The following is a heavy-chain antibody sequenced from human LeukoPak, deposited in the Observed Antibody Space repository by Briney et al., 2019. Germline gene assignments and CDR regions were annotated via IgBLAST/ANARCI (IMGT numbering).Heavy chain of an antibody. CDR3: ARGGVPPSMSEVGYYYYMDV. Sequence: SVKVSCKASGGSLSGFVISWVRQAPGQGLEWMGRIVPLDDITNSAEKFQGRVTITTDESTSTAYMELSSLRSEDTAVYYCARGGVPPSMSEVGYYYYMDVWGKGTMVTVSS. J-gene: IGHJ6*03. CDR2: IVPLDDIT. D-gene: IGHD2-2*01. CDR1: GGSLSGFV. V-gene: IGHV1-69*05.